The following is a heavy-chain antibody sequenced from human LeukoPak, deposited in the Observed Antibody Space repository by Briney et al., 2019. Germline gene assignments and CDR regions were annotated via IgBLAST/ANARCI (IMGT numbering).Heavy chain of an antibody. Sequence: ASVKVSCKASGYTFANYGISWVRQAPGQGLEWMGWISAYSGTTSYAQKLQGRVTMTTDTSTSTAYMDLRSLRSGDTAVYYCARWEVTGGSRHDAFDIWGQGTMVTVSS. D-gene: IGHD2-15*01. CDR3: ARWEVTGGSRHDAFDI. V-gene: IGHV1-18*01. CDR2: ISAYSGTT. J-gene: IGHJ3*02. CDR1: GYTFANYG.